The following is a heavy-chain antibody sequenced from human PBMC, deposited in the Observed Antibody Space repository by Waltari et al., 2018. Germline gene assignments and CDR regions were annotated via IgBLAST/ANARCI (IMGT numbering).Heavy chain of an antibody. J-gene: IGHJ5*01. Sequence: QPHLQESGPGLVNPSETLSLTCNVTGDSISRGTHCWGWIRHPPGRRLEWIGTVYDSGSISYNPFLTNGITVSVDTSKNQFTRKMTYVTAADTAIYDWARLVGTMVRGVRTRIDSWGRGTGVTGSS. D-gene: IGHD3-10*01. V-gene: IGHV4-39*01. CDR2: VYDSGSI. CDR1: GDSISRGTHC. CDR3: ARLVGTMVRGVRTRIDS.